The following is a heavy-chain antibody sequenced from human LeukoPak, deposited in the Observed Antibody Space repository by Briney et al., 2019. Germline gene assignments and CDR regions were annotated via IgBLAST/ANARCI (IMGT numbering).Heavy chain of an antibody. CDR2: IYYSGST. Sequence: SETLSLTCTVSGGSISSYYWSWIRQPPGKGLEWIGYIYYSGSTNYNPSLKSRVTISVDTSKNQFSLKLSSVTAADTAVYYCASTPYSSSWSNNYYFGMDVWGQGTTVTVSS. CDR3: ASTPYSSSWSNNYYFGMDV. D-gene: IGHD6-13*01. CDR1: GGSISSYY. J-gene: IGHJ6*02. V-gene: IGHV4-59*01.